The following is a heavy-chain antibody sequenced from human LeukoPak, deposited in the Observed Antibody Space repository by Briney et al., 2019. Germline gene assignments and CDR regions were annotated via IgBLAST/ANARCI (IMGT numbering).Heavy chain of an antibody. Sequence: GASVKVSCKASGYTFTSYYMNWWRQDTGQGLVGMVWMNPNSGNTGHAQKFQGRVTMTRNTSISTAYMELSSLRSEDTAVYYCARKFLGSRGYYFDYWGQGTLVTVSS. V-gene: IGHV1-8*01. J-gene: IGHJ4*02. D-gene: IGHD3-10*01. CDR1: GYTFTSYY. CDR2: MNPNSGNT. CDR3: ARKFLGSRGYYFDY.